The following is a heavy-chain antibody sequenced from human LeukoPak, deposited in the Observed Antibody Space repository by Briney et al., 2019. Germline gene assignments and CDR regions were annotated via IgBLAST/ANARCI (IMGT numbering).Heavy chain of an antibody. J-gene: IGHJ5*02. CDR1: GGSISSYY. V-gene: IGHV4-4*09. CDR2: IYTSGST. D-gene: IGHD2-2*02. Sequence: PSETLSLTCTVSGGSISSYYWSWIRQPPGKGLEWIGYIYTSGSTNYNPSLKSRVTISVDTSKNQFSLKLSSVTAADTAVYYCARLGMRGIVVVPAAIQGGWFDPWGQGTLVTVSS. CDR3: ARLGMRGIVVVPAAIQGGWFDP.